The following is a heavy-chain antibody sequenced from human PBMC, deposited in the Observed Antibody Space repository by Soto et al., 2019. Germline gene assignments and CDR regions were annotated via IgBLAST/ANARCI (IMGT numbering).Heavy chain of an antibody. CDR1: GFTFSSYA. J-gene: IGHJ4*02. Sequence: EVQLLESGGGLVQPGGSLRLSCAASGFTFSSYAMSWVRQAPGKGLEWVSGSSGSGGSTYSADSVKGRFTISRDNSKNTLYVQMNSLRAEDTAVYYCAKGSSSFSSSSGAAPGLFNYWGQGTLVTVSS. CDR2: SSGSGGST. D-gene: IGHD6-6*01. V-gene: IGHV3-23*01. CDR3: AKGSSSFSSSSGAAPGLFNY.